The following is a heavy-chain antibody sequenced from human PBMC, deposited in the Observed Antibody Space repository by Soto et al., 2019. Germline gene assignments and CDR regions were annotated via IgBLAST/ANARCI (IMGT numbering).Heavy chain of an antibody. Sequence: SETLSLTCTVSGGSVSSGDYYWSWSRQPPGKGLEWIGNIYYSGSTKYNPSLKSRVTISEDTSKNKFSLKLLSVTTADTAVYFCAAGEASSRNLAPYYLDFWGQGTLVTVSS. V-gene: IGHV4-61*08. J-gene: IGHJ4*02. D-gene: IGHD6-13*01. CDR2: IYYSGST. CDR1: GGSVSSGDYY. CDR3: AAGEASSRNLAPYYLDF.